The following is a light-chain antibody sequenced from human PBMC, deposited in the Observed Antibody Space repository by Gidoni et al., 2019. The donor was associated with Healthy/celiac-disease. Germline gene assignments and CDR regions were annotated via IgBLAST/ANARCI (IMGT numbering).Light chain of an antibody. J-gene: IGKJ5*01. Sequence: DIQMTQSPSSLSASVGDRVTITCRASQSISSYLNWYQQKPGKAPKLLIYAASSLQSGVPSRFSGSGSGTDFTLTISSLQPEDFATYYCQQSYSTRVTFXQXTRLXIK. V-gene: IGKV1-39*01. CDR3: QQSYSTRVT. CDR1: QSISSY. CDR2: AAS.